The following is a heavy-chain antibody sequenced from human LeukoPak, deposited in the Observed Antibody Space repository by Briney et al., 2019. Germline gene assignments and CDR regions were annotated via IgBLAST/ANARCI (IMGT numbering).Heavy chain of an antibody. Sequence: SKTLSLTCTVSSGSFSSSSYFCGWIRQSPGMGLEWIATINYSGTTYYNPSLKSRVTTSVDTSRNQFSLKLTSVTAADTAVYYCVRLRGGVQLWGDWGQGALVTVSS. V-gene: IGHV4-39*01. CDR3: VRLRGGVQLWGD. CDR1: SGSFSSSSYF. CDR2: INYSGTT. J-gene: IGHJ4*01. D-gene: IGHD3-10*01.